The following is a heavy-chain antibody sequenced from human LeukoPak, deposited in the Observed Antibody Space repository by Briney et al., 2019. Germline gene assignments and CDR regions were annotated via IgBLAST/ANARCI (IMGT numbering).Heavy chain of an antibody. CDR2: INHSGST. J-gene: IGHJ4*02. CDR3: ASKPYYFDY. CDR1: GGSFSGYY. V-gene: IGHV4-34*01. Sequence: SETLSLTCAVYGGSFSGYYWSWIRQPPGKGLEWIGEINHSGSTNYNQSLESRVTISVDTSKNQFSLKLSSVPAADTAVYYCASKPYYFDYWGQGTLVTVSS.